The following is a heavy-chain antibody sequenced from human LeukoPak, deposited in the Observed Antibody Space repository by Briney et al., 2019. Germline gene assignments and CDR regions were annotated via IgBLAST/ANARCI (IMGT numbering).Heavy chain of an antibody. Sequence: QPGGSLRLSCAASGFTFSSYAMSWVRQAPGKGLEWVSAISGSGGSTYCADSVKGRFTISRDNSKNTLYLQMNSLRAEDTAVYYCAKGDFWSGYYPMHFDYWGQGTLVTVSS. CDR2: ISGSGGST. D-gene: IGHD3-3*01. J-gene: IGHJ4*02. V-gene: IGHV3-23*01. CDR1: GFTFSSYA. CDR3: AKGDFWSGYYPMHFDY.